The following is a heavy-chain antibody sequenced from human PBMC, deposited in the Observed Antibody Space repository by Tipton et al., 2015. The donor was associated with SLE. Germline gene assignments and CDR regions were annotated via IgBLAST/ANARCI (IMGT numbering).Heavy chain of an antibody. Sequence: QSGAEVKKPGSSVKVSCKASGGTFSSYAISWVRQAPGQGLEWMGWMNPNVGNRGYAQKFHGRVTITGDTSISTVYMELSSLRSEDTAVYYCARMRSGNERRCFDMWGQGTMVTVSS. CDR2: MNPNVGNR. CDR3: ARMRSGNERRCFDM. V-gene: IGHV1-8*03. D-gene: IGHD1-1*01. J-gene: IGHJ3*02. CDR1: GGTFSSYA.